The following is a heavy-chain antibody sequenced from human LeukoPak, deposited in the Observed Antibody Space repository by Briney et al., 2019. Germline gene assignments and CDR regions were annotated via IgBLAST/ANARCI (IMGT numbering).Heavy chain of an antibody. Sequence: GGSLRLSCAASGFTFSSYGMHWVRQAPGKGLEWVAVIWYDGSNKYYADSVKGRFTISRDNSKNTLYLQMNSLRAEDTAVYYCARDLIAVAGTYIGYWGQGTLVTVSS. D-gene: IGHD6-19*01. CDR2: IWYDGSNK. CDR1: GFTFSSYG. J-gene: IGHJ4*02. CDR3: ARDLIAVAGTYIGY. V-gene: IGHV3-33*01.